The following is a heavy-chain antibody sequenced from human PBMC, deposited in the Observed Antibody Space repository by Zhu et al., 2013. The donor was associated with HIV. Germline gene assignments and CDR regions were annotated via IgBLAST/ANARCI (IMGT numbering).Heavy chain of an antibody. CDR1: GYTFTSYY. Sequence: QVRLVQSGAEVKKPGASVKVSCKASGYTFTSYYMHWVRQAPGQGLEWMGIINPSGGSTSYAQKFQGRVTMTRDTSTSTVYMELSSLRSEDTAVYYCARDLKSDYYYYGMDVWGQGTTVTVSS. CDR2: INPSGGST. V-gene: IGHV1-46*01. CDR3: ARDLKSDYYYYGMDV. J-gene: IGHJ6*02.